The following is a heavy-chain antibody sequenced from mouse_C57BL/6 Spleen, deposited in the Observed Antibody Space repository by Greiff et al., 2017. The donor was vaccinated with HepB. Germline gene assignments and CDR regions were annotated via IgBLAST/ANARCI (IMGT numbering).Heavy chain of an antibody. D-gene: IGHD2-4*01. CDR1: GYTFTDHT. CDR2: IYPRDGST. CDR3: ARSYYDYDYAMDY. Sequence: QVQLQQSDAELVKPGASVKISCKVSGYTFTDHTIHWMKQRPEQGLEWIGYIYPRDGSTKYTEKFKGKAPLTADKSSSTAYMQLNSLTSADSAVYFCARSYYDYDYAMDYWGHGTSVTVSS. J-gene: IGHJ4*01. V-gene: IGHV1-78*01.